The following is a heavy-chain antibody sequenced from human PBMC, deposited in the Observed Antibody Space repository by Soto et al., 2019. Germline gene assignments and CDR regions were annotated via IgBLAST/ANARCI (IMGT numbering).Heavy chain of an antibody. CDR1: GGSINSGGYC. CDR2: ISYGGST. V-gene: IGHV4-31*01. J-gene: IGHJ4*02. D-gene: IGHD5-18*01. CDR3: SRGILV. Sequence: QVQLQESGPGLVKPSQTLSLTCTVSGGSINSGGYCWSWIRQHPGKGLDWIGCISYGGSTSYNPXLXSLXTISVDTSKNQFSLKLTSVTAADTAVYYCSRGILVWGQGALITVSS.